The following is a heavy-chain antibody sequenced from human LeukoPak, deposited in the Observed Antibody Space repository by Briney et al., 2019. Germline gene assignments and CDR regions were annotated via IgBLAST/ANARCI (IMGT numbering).Heavy chain of an antibody. Sequence: GESLKISCKGSGYSFTNYWIAWVRQMPGKGLEWMGVIYPGDSDTRYNPSFQGQVTISADRSFGTAYLQWSSLKASDSAMYYCARREATTEYFDFWGQGTLVTVSS. CDR2: IYPGDSDT. CDR3: ARREATTEYFDF. J-gene: IGHJ4*02. V-gene: IGHV5-51*01. CDR1: GYSFTNYW. D-gene: IGHD1-7*01.